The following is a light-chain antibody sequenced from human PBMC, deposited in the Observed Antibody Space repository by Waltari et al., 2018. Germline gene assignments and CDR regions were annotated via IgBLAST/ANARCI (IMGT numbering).Light chain of an antibody. CDR2: IDGGGGH. CDR3: QTWDPDTVV. J-gene: IGLJ2*01. V-gene: IGLV4-69*01. CDR1: SEHSAYA. Sequence: QLAVTQSPSASASLGASVKLTCTLSSEHSAYAIAWTQHQPEKGPRFLRKIDGGGGHTKGDGIPDRFSGFSSGAARYLTISSLQYEDEAAYYCQTWDPDTVVCGGGTKLTV.